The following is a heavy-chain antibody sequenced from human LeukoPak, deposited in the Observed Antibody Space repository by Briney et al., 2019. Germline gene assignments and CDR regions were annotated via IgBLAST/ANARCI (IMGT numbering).Heavy chain of an antibody. Sequence: PGGSLRLSCAASGFTFSSYSMNWVRQAPGKGLEWVSYISSSSSTIYYADSVKGRFTISRDNAKNSLYLQMNSLRAEDTAVYYCASSVGLPARDYWGQGTLVTVSS. V-gene: IGHV3-48*04. J-gene: IGHJ4*02. CDR1: GFTFSSYS. D-gene: IGHD5-12*01. CDR3: ASSVGLPARDY. CDR2: ISSSSSTI.